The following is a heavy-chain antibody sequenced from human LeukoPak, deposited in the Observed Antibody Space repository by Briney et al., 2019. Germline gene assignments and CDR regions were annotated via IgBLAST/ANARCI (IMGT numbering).Heavy chain of an antibody. D-gene: IGHD1-1*01. CDR2: IHPEGNEK. Sequence: GGSLRLSCAVSGFTFSNFWMSWVRQAPGRGLEWVANIHPEGNEKYHVESVKGRFIISRDNTKNLLFLQMDGLRVEDTAVYYCARGDDFSGDHWGQGTLVTVSS. J-gene: IGHJ4*02. V-gene: IGHV3-7*04. CDR3: ARGDDFSGDH. CDR1: GFTFSNFW.